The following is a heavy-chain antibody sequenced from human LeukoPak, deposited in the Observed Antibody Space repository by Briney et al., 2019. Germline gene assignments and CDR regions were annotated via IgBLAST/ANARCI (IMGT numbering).Heavy chain of an antibody. V-gene: IGHV3-33*08. CDR2: IWYDGSNK. CDR1: GFTFSSYR. Sequence: GGPLRLSCAAPGFTFSSYRMHWARQAPGKALEWVAVIWYDGSNKFYADPVKGRFPISRDNSKSTLYLQMNSLRAEDTAVYYCARLGCDSTERYYYYGMDVWGQGTAVTVSS. D-gene: IGHD2/OR15-2a*01. CDR3: ARLGCDSTERYYYYGMDV. J-gene: IGHJ6*02.